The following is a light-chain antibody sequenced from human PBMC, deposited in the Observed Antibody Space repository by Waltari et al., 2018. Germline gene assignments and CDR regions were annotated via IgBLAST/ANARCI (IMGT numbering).Light chain of an antibody. CDR3: CSFAGRSTWV. CDR1: SSDVGTYNL. CDR2: EAS. J-gene: IGLJ1*01. V-gene: IGLV2-23*01. Sequence: QSALTQPASVSGSPGQSIAVSCTGTSSDVGTYNLVSWYQHHPGKAPKLLIYEASKRPSGVSNRFSGSESGNTASLTISGLQSEDEADYYCCSFAGRSTWVFGTGTKVTVL.